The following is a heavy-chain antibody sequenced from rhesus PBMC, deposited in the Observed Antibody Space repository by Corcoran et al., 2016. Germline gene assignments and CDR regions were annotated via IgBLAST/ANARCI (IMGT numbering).Heavy chain of an antibody. CDR2: IGGSSGST. V-gene: IGHV4S19*01. CDR1: GGSVSSNNW. CDR3: ARDSGTPDY. J-gene: IGHJ4*01. Sequence: QVQLQESGPGLVKPSETLSLTCAVSGGSVSSNNWWTWIRQPPGKGLEWIGYIGGSSGSTYYNPSLKSRVPISTDTSKHQFSLKLTSVTAADPAVYYCARDSGTPDYWGQGVLVTVSS. D-gene: IGHD6-25*01.